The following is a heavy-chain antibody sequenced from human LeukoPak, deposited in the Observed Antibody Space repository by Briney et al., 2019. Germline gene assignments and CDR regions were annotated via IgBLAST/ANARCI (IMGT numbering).Heavy chain of an antibody. D-gene: IGHD3-22*01. CDR3: AKDKSSGYQLDY. CDR2: ISSSGSTI. V-gene: IGHV3-48*04. J-gene: IGHJ4*02. Sequence: GGSLRLSCAASGFTFSSYGMSWVRQAPGKGLEWVSYISSSGSTIYYADSVKGRFTISRDNAKNSLYLQMNSLRAEDTAVYYCAKDKSSGYQLDYWGQGTLVTVSS. CDR1: GFTFSSYG.